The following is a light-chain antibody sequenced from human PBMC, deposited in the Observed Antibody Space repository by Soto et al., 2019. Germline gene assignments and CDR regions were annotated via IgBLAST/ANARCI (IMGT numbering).Light chain of an antibody. CDR3: SSYTTSGTPV. Sequence: QSALTQHASVSGSPGQSITISCTGTSSDVGGYNYLSWYQQHPGKAPKVMIYEVSNRPSGVSNRFSGSKSGNTASLTISGLQAEDEADYFCSSYTTSGTPVFGGGTKVTVL. CDR2: EVS. V-gene: IGLV2-14*01. CDR1: SSDVGGYNY. J-gene: IGLJ3*02.